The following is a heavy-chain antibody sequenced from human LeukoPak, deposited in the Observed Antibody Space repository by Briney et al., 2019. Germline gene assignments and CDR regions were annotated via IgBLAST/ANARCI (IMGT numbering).Heavy chain of an antibody. Sequence: ASVKVSCKVSGYTLTELSMHWVRQAPGEGLEWMGGFDPEDGETIYAQKFQGRVTMTEDTSTDTAYMVLSSLRSEDTAVYYCATIGSNYFDYWGQGTLVTVSS. CDR1: GYTLTELS. V-gene: IGHV1-24*01. CDR3: ATIGSNYFDY. CDR2: FDPEDGET. D-gene: IGHD1-26*01. J-gene: IGHJ4*02.